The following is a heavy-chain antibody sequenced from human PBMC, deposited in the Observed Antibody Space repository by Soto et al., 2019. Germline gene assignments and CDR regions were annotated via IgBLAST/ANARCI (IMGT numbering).Heavy chain of an antibody. V-gene: IGHV6-1*01. J-gene: IGHJ4*02. CDR1: GDSVSNNSAT. Sequence: SQTLSLTCAISGDSVSNNSATWNWIRQSPSRGLEWLGRRYYRSKWDNDYAASVKSRITINPDTSKNQFSLQLNSVTPEDTAVYFCARNHGSGTTFYGYWGQGALVTVSS. CDR3: ARNHGSGTTFYGY. D-gene: IGHD1-1*01. CDR2: RYYRSKWDN.